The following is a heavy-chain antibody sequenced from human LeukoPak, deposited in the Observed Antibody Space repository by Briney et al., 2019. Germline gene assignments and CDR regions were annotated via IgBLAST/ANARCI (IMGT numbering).Heavy chain of an antibody. J-gene: IGHJ4*02. CDR2: INHSGST. CDR3: ARGLPNGDIVVVPAAMGGAYFDY. D-gene: IGHD2-2*01. V-gene: IGHV4-34*01. CDR1: GGSFSGYY. Sequence: SETLSLTCAVYGGSFSGYYWSWIRQPPGKGLEWIGEINHSGSTNYNPSLKSRVTISVDTSKNQFSLKLSSVTAADTAVYYCARGLPNGDIVVVPAAMGGAYFDYWGQGTLVTVSS.